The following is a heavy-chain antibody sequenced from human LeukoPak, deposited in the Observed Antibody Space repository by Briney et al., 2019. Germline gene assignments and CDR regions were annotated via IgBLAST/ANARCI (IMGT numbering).Heavy chain of an antibody. J-gene: IGHJ4*02. CDR2: IYYSGST. Sequence: KPSQTLSLTCTVSGGSISSYYWSWIRQPPGKGLEWIGYIYYSGSTNYNPSLKSRVTISVDTSKNQFSLKLSSVTAADTAVYYCASGPNGSLAYWGQGTLVTVSS. D-gene: IGHD2-8*01. CDR1: GGSISSYY. V-gene: IGHV4-59*01. CDR3: ASGPNGSLAY.